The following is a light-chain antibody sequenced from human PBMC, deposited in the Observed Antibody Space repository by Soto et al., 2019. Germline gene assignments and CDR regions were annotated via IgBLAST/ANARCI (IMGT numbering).Light chain of an antibody. CDR1: SSDVGCYNS. V-gene: IGLV2-8*01. CDR3: SSYAGNNVVI. CDR2: EVT. Sequence: QSVLTQPPSASGSPRQSVTISCTGTSSDVGCYNSVSWYQQHPGKVPKLLIYEVTRRPSGVPDRFSGSKSGNTAPLTVSALQADDEAHYYGSSYAGNNVVIFGAGTKLPV. J-gene: IGLJ2*01.